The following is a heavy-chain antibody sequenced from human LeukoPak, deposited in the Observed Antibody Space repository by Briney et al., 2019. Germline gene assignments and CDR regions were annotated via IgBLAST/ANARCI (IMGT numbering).Heavy chain of an antibody. CDR1: VFTFSSSA. D-gene: IGHD3-22*01. V-gene: IGHV3-23*01. J-gene: IGHJ4*02. Sequence: GGSLRLSCAASVFTFSSSAMTWVRQAPGKGLEWVSVISSSGGSTYYADSVKGRFTISRDNSKNTLYLQMNGLRVEDTAVYYCAKGRRYYDSSGFDSWGQGTLVTVSS. CDR3: AKGRRYYDSSGFDS. CDR2: ISSSGGST.